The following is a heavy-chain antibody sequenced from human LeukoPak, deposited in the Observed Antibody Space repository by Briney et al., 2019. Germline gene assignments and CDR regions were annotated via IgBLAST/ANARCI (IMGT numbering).Heavy chain of an antibody. CDR2: IYGGGSP. CDR3: ARAAASGGYFDY. Sequence: PGGSLRLSCAVSGFSVSNQYMIWVRQAPGKGLKWVSVIYGGGSPFYADSVKGRFTIARDNSKNTLFLQMDSLRAEDTAVYYCARAAASGGYFDYWGQGTLVTVSS. V-gene: IGHV3-53*01. J-gene: IGHJ4*02. CDR1: GFSVSNQY. D-gene: IGHD3-16*01.